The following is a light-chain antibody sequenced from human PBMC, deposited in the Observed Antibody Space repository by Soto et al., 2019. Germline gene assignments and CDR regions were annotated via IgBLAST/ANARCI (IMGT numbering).Light chain of an antibody. CDR3: QQSYNASRT. CDR1: QSIRSY. Sequence: DIQMTQSPSSLSASVGDRVNIACRASQSIRSYLNWYQQKPGKAPKLLIYGASSLQSGVPSRFSGSGSGTDFTLSISSLQPEDFATYYCQQSYNASRTFGHVTKVDFK. CDR2: GAS. V-gene: IGKV1-39*01. J-gene: IGKJ3*01.